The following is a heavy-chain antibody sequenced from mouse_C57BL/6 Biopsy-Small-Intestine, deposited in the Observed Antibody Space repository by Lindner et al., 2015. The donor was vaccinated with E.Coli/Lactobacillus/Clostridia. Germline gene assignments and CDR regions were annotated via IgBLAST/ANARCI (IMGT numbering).Heavy chain of an antibody. V-gene: IGHV1-82*01. CDR2: IYPGDGDT. CDR3: ARWTLRGYAMDY. Sequence: VQLQESGPELVKPGASVKISCKASGYAFSSSWMNWVKQRPGKGLEWIGRIYPGDGDTNYNGKFKGKATLTADKSSSTAYMQLSSLTSEDSAVYFCARWTLRGYAMDYWGQGTSVTVSS. CDR1: GYAFSSSW. J-gene: IGHJ4*01.